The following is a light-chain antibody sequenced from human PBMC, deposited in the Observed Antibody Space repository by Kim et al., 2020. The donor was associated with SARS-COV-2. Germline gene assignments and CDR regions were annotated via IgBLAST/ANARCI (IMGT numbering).Light chain of an antibody. CDR2: DAS. Sequence: LSLSPGERATLSCRASQSLSSFLAWYQQKPGQAPRLLIYDASNRATGVPARFSGSGSGTDFTLTISSLEPEDFAVYYCQQRTNGYSFGQGTKLEI. CDR1: QSLSSF. J-gene: IGKJ2*03. V-gene: IGKV3-11*01. CDR3: QQRTNGYS.